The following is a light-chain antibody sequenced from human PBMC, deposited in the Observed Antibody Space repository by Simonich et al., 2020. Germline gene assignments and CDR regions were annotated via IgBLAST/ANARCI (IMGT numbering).Light chain of an antibody. CDR2: GAS. V-gene: IGKV3-15*01. J-gene: IGKJ4*01. Sequence: EIVMTQSPATLSVSPGERATLSCRASQSVSSNLAWYQQKPGQAPSLLIYGASTRATGIPARLRGSGSGTEFTLTISSMQSEDFAVYYCQQYNNWPLTFGGGTKVEIK. CDR1: QSVSSN. CDR3: QQYNNWPLT.